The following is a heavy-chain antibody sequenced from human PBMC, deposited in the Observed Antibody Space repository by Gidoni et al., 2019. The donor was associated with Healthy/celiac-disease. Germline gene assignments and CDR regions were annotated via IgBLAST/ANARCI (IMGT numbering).Heavy chain of an antibody. CDR2: IKSKTDGGTT. D-gene: IGHD2-2*01. J-gene: IGHJ6*02. V-gene: IGHV3-15*07. CDR1: GFTFRNAW. Sequence: EVQLVESGGGLVKPGGSLRLSCAASGFTFRNAWMNWVRQAPGKGLEWVGRIKSKTDGGTTDYAAPVKGRFPISRDDSNNPLYLQMNSLTTEDTAVYYCTTAKKRTNYYYGMDVWGQGTTVTVSS. CDR3: TTAKKRTNYYYGMDV.